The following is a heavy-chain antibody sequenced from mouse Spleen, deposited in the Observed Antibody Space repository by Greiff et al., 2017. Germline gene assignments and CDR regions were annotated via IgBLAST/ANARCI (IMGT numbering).Heavy chain of an antibody. CDR1: GYSFTGYF. J-gene: IGHJ2*01. Sequence: EVKLQQSGPELVKPGDSVKISCKASGYSFTGYFMNWVMQSHGKSLEWIGRINPYNGDTFYNQKFKGKATLTVDKSSSTAHMELRSLTSEDSAVYYCAVGSYDYDGYYFDYWGQGTTLTVSS. CDR2: INPYNGDT. CDR3: AVGSYDYDGYYFDY. V-gene: IGHV1-20*01. D-gene: IGHD2-4*01.